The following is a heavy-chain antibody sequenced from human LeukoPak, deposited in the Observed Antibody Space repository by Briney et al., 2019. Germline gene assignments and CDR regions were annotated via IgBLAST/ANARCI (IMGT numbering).Heavy chain of an antibody. V-gene: IGHV3-30*03. J-gene: IGHJ6*03. D-gene: IGHD3-10*01. Sequence: GGSLRLSCAPSGFTFTSYGMHWVRHAPGKGLEWVAVVSYDGSNKYYADSAKGRFTISRDKSKNTLYLQMNSLRAEDAAVYYCARVLSGRGSLYSYYYYMDVWGKGTTVTISS. CDR1: GFTFTSYG. CDR2: VSYDGSNK. CDR3: ARVLSGRGSLYSYYYYMDV.